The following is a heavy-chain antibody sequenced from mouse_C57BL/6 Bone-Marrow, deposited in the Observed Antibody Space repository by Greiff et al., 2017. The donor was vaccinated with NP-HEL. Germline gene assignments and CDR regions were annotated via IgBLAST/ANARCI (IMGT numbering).Heavy chain of an antibody. J-gene: IGHJ2*01. Sequence: VQLQQPGAELVKPGASVKLSCKASGYTFTSYWMQWVKQRPGQGLEWIGEIDPSDSYTNYNQKLKGKATLTVDTSSSTAYMQLSSLTSEDSAVYYCSAQAGDYFDYWGQGTTLTVSS. CDR3: SAQAGDYFDY. V-gene: IGHV1-50*01. D-gene: IGHD3-2*02. CDR2: IDPSDSYT. CDR1: GYTFTSYW.